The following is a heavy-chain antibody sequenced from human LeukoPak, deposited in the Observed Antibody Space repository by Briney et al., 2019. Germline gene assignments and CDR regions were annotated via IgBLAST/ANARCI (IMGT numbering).Heavy chain of an antibody. V-gene: IGHV4-59*11. Sequence: PSETLSLTCTVSGGSIRNHYWSWVRQPPGKALEWVGCVSDSGHTNSNPSLKSRVTISVDTSKNQFSLKLSSVTAADTAVYYCARDSSYTSGSYYDDYFDSWSQGTLVTVSS. D-gene: IGHD3-10*01. CDR1: GGSIRNHY. J-gene: IGHJ4*02. CDR2: VSDSGHT. CDR3: ARDSSYTSGSYYDDYFDS.